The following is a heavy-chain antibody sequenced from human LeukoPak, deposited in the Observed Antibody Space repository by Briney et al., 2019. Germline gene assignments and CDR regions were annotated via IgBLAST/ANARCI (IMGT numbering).Heavy chain of an antibody. J-gene: IGHJ4*02. D-gene: IGHD3-10*01. V-gene: IGHV1-24*01. Sequence: GASVKVSCKVSGYTLTELSMHWVRQAPGKGLEWMGGFDPGNGETIYAQKFQGRVTMTEDTSTDTAYMELGSLRSEDTAVYYCAAAGYYYGSGSFFDYWGQGTLVTVSS. CDR3: AAAGYYYGSGSFFDY. CDR2: FDPGNGET. CDR1: GYTLTELS.